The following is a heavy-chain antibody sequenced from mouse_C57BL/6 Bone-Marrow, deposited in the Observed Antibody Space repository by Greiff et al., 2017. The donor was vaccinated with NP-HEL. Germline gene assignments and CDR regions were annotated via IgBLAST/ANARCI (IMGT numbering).Heavy chain of an antibody. CDR2: ISGGGGNT. CDR1: GFTFSSYT. V-gene: IGHV5-9*01. CDR3: DRRGSLLRAWFAY. J-gene: IGHJ3*01. Sequence: EVMLVESGGGLVKPGGSLKLSCAASGFTFSSYTMSWVRQTPEKRLEWVATISGGGGNTYYPDSVKGRFTISRDNAKNTLYLQMSSLRSEDTALYYCDRRGSLLRAWFAYWGQGTLVTVSA. D-gene: IGHD1-2*01.